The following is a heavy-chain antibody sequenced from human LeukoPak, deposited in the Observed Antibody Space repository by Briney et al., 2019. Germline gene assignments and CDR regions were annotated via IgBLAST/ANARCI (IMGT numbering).Heavy chain of an antibody. D-gene: IGHD3-10*01. Sequence: GGSLRLSCAASGFTFSSYSMNWARQAPGKGLEWVSSISSSSSYIYYADSVKGRFTISRDNAKNSLYLQMNSLRAEDTAVYYCARDLGDYYDYYYGMDVWGQGTTVTVSS. V-gene: IGHV3-21*01. J-gene: IGHJ6*02. CDR3: ARDLGDYYDYYYGMDV. CDR2: ISSSSSYI. CDR1: GFTFSSYS.